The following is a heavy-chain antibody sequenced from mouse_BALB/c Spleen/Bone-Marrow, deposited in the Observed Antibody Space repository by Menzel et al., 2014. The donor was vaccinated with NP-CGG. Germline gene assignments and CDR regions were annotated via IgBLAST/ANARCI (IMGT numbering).Heavy chain of an antibody. CDR3: ARGWLLSWFAY. D-gene: IGHD2-3*01. Sequence: EVQRVESGPELVKPGASVKISCKASGYTFSDYNMHWVKQSHGKSLEWIGNIYPYNGGTGYNQKFKRKATLTVDNSPSTAYMELRSLTSEDSAVYHCARGWLLSWFAYWGQGTLVTVPA. CDR1: GYTFSDYN. V-gene: IGHV1S29*02. CDR2: IYPYNGGT. J-gene: IGHJ3*01.